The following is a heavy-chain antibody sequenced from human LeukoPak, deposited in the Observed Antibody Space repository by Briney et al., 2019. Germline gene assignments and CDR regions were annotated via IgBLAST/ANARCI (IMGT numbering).Heavy chain of an antibody. Sequence: PSETLSLTCTVSGGSISSYYWSWIRQPPGKGLEWIASINYSGSTYYNPSLKSRVTISVDTSKNQFSLKLSSVTAADTAVYYCARLRGYSYVIDYWGQGTLVTVSS. J-gene: IGHJ4*02. CDR1: GGSISSYY. D-gene: IGHD5-18*01. V-gene: IGHV4-59*01. CDR2: INYSGST. CDR3: ARLRGYSYVIDY.